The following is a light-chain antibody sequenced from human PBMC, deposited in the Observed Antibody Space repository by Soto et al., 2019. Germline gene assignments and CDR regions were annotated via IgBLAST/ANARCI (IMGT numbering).Light chain of an antibody. CDR1: SSNIGSNS. CDR2: RNT. J-gene: IGLJ2*01. CDR3: AAWDDSLNAVV. V-gene: IGLV1-44*01. Sequence: QSVLTQPPSASGTPGQRVTISCSGGSSNIGSNSVNWYQQLPGTAPNLLIYRNTQRPSGVPDRFSGSKSGTPASLAISGLQSEDEADYYCAAWDDSLNAVVFGGGTTVTVL.